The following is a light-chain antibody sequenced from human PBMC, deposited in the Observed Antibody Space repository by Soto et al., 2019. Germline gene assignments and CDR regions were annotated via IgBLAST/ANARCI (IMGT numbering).Light chain of an antibody. J-gene: IGKJ2*01. CDR3: QQYGNSPFT. CDR2: GTS. Sequence: EIVLTQSPGTLSLSPGEGATLSCRASQSVSSSYLAWYQQKPGQAPRLLIYGTSSRATGIPDRFSGSGSGTDFALTINRLEPEDFAVYYCQQYGNSPFTFGQGTTLEIK. V-gene: IGKV3-20*01. CDR1: QSVSSSY.